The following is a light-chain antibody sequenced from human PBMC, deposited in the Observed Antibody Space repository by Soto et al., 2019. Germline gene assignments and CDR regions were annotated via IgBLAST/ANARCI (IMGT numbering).Light chain of an antibody. Sequence: EIVLTQSPGTLSLSPGERATLSCRASQRVSSSYLAWYQQKPGQAPRLLTYGASSRAPGIPDRFSGSGSGTDFSLTSSRLGPEDFAGYYCNQYGSSPRPTFGGGTKVEIK. CDR3: NQYGSSPRPT. J-gene: IGKJ4*01. CDR1: QRVSSSY. V-gene: IGKV3-20*01. CDR2: GAS.